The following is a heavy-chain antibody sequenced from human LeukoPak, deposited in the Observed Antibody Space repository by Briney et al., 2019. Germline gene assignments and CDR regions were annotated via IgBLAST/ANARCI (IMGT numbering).Heavy chain of an antibody. CDR3: ARRGAYYDILTGYYNALYYFDY. CDR2: IYYSGST. V-gene: IGHV4-59*08. CDR1: GGSISSYY. D-gene: IGHD3-9*01. Sequence: SETLSLTCTVSGGSISSYYWSWIRQPPGKGLEWIGYIYYSGSTNHNPSLKSRVTISVDTSKNQFSLKLRSVTAADTAVYYCARRGAYYDILTGYYNALYYFDYWGQGTLVTVSS. J-gene: IGHJ4*02.